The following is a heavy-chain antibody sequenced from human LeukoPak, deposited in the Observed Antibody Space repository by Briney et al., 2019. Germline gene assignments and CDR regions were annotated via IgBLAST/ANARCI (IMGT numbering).Heavy chain of an antibody. Sequence: GGSLRLSCAASGFTFSNYWMTWVRQAPGKGLEWVASIKRDGSEKFYVDSVKGRFTVSRDNAKNSLYLQMNSLRAEDTAVYYCARGAGDSGYDILDYWGQGTLVTVSS. V-gene: IGHV3-7*03. D-gene: IGHD5-12*01. CDR2: IKRDGSEK. CDR3: ARGAGDSGYDILDY. CDR1: GFTFSNYW. J-gene: IGHJ4*02.